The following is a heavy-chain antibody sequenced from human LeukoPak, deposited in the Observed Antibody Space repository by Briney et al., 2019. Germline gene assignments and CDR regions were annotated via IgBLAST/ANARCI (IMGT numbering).Heavy chain of an antibody. CDR1: GYTFTTYG. J-gene: IGHJ4*02. V-gene: IGHV1-18*01. Sequence: ASVKVSCKASGYTFTTYGISWARQAPGQGLEWMGWISAYNGNTNYAQKFQGRVTMTTDTSTSTAYMELRSLRSDDTAVYYCARELSWNSMLSYSWGQGTLVTVSS. CDR2: ISAYNGNT. CDR3: ARELSWNSMLSYS. D-gene: IGHD1-7*01.